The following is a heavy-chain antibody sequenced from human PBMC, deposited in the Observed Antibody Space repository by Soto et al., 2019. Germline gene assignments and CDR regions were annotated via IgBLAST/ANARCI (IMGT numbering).Heavy chain of an antibody. D-gene: IGHD1-26*01. CDR2: IYYSGTT. Sequence: QVQLQESGPGLVKPSDTLSLTCAVSGYSISSSNWWGWIRQPPGKGLEWIGYIYYSGTTYYNPSLNSRVTMSVDTSRNQFSLKLTSVTAVDTAVYYCARREIQGPIDYWGQGTLVTVSS. J-gene: IGHJ4*02. V-gene: IGHV4-28*01. CDR3: ARREIQGPIDY. CDR1: GYSISSSNW.